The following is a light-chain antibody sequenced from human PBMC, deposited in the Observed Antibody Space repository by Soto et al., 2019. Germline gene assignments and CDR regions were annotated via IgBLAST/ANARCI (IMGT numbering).Light chain of an antibody. CDR2: GAS. V-gene: IGKV3-15*01. CDR3: QQYKNWPPVT. J-gene: IGKJ4*01. CDR1: QSANTN. Sequence: ETVMTQSPATLSVSLGERATLSCRASQSANTNLAWYQQKPGQAPRLLIYGASIRATGVPARVSGSGSGTDFTLTISSLQPEDFAVYFCQQYKNWPPVTFGGGTKVDIK.